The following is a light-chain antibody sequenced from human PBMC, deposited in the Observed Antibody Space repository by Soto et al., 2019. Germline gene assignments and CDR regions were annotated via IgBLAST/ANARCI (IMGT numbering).Light chain of an antibody. CDR2: AAS. CDR3: QQSYSSPFT. Sequence: DIQMTQSPSSLSASVGDRVTITCRASQSISSYLNWYQQKPGKAPNLLIYAASSLQSWVPSKFSGSGSGTDFTLTISSLQPEYVAAYYCQQSYSSPFTFGPGTKVDIK. CDR1: QSISSY. V-gene: IGKV1-39*01. J-gene: IGKJ3*01.